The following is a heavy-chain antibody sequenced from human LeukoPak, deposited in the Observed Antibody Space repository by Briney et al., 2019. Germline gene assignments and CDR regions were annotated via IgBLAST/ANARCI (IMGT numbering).Heavy chain of an antibody. CDR2: IYYSGTI. D-gene: IGHD3-22*01. CDR1: GDSVTTHY. Sequence: SETLSLTCTVSGDSVTTHYWNWFRQPPGKGLEWIGFIYYSGTISYNPSLKSRVTISLDTSKNQFSLRLTSVTAADTAVYYCARDGSTGHYSAWFDPWGQGTLVTVSS. V-gene: IGHV4-59*02. CDR3: ARDGSTGHYSAWFDP. J-gene: IGHJ5*02.